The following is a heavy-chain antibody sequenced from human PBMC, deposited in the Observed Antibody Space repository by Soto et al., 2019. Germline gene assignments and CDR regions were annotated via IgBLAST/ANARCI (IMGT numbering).Heavy chain of an antibody. D-gene: IGHD2-2*01. CDR2: LGGGGDT. CDR3: AREKYTSPVFDY. J-gene: IGHJ4*02. V-gene: IGHV3-23*01. Sequence: GGSLRLSCAASGFTFGTYTMNWVRQAPGKGLEWVSALGGGGDTHYAESVKGRFTISRDNSKNTLYLQMNSLRAEDTAVYYCAREKYTSPVFDYWGQGTLVTVSS. CDR1: GFTFGTYT.